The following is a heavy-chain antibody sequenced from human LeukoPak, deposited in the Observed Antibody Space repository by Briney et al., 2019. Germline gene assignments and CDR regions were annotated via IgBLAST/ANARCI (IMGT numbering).Heavy chain of an antibody. V-gene: IGHV4-4*09. CDR2: IYGSP. Sequence: SETLSLTCTVSGGSITDHFWGWIRHTPGMGLEWIGHIYGSPTYNPSLKSRVTISDDTSENQIFLQMTSVTAADTAIYYCARRFRTSASGILHHDAYDIWGPGTEVIVSS. D-gene: IGHD3-10*01. CDR1: GGSITDHF. CDR3: ARRFRTSASGILHHDAYDI. J-gene: IGHJ3*02.